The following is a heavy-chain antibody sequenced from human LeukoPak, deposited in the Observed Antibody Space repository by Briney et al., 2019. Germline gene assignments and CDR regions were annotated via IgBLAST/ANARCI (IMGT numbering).Heavy chain of an antibody. V-gene: IGHV3-7*01. CDR3: AGLGGTVTWDY. D-gene: IGHD4-17*01. J-gene: IGHJ4*02. CDR1: GFTFSTYW. CDR2: IKEDGSEK. Sequence: PGGSLRLSCAASGFTFSTYWMSWVRQAPGKGLEWVANIKEDGSEKYCVDSVKGRFIISRDNAKNSLYLQMNGLRVEDTAVYYCAGLGGTVTWDYWGQGTLVTVSS.